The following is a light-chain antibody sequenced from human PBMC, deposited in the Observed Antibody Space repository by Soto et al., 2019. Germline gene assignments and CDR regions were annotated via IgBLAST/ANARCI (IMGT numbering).Light chain of an antibody. CDR3: SSYTSSSTYV. CDR1: SRDVGAYNS. J-gene: IGLJ1*01. Sequence: QSVLTQPASVSGSPGQSITISCTGTSRDVGAYNSVSWYQQYPGKAPKLMMYEVSNRPAGVSDRFSGSKSGNTASLTISGLQTGDEADYYCSSYTSSSTYVFRTGTKLTVL. V-gene: IGLV2-14*01. CDR2: EVS.